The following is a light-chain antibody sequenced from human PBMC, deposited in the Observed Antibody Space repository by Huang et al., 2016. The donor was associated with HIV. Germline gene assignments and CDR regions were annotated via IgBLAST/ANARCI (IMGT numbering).Light chain of an antibody. CDR2: DTP. Sequence: EVVLTQSPATLSLSPGERATLSCRASQSVSNFLAWYQQKPGQAPRLLIYDTPNRATGIPARFSGSGSGTDFTLTISSLEPEDFAVYYCLQRTNWPAVFTFGPGTKVDIK. V-gene: IGKV3-11*01. J-gene: IGKJ3*01. CDR1: QSVSNF. CDR3: LQRTNWPAVFT.